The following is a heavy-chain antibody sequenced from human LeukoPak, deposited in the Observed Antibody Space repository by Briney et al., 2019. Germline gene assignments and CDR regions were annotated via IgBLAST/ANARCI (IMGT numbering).Heavy chain of an antibody. J-gene: IGHJ4*02. Sequence: SETLSLTCTVSGGSISSYYWSWVRLPPGKGLEWIGYIYHTGATYYNPSLKSRVTISLDTSKNQFSLKLSSVTAADAAVYYCARAGYSYGTGYYFDYCGQGALVTVSS. CDR1: GGSISSYY. D-gene: IGHD5-18*01. CDR3: ARAGYSYGTGYYFDY. V-gene: IGHV4-59*01. CDR2: IYHTGAT.